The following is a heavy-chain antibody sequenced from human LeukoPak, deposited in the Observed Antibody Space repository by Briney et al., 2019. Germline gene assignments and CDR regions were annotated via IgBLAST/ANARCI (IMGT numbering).Heavy chain of an antibody. CDR3: ARLRDGYRPTSAFDI. D-gene: IGHD5-24*01. V-gene: IGHV4-59*01. Sequence: RTSETLSLTCTVSGGSISSYYWSWIRQPPGKGLEWIGYIYYSGSTNYNPSLKSRVTISVDTSKNQFSLKLSSVTAADTAVYYCARLRDGYRPTSAFDIWGQGTMVTVSS. CDR2: IYYSGST. J-gene: IGHJ3*02. CDR1: GGSISSYY.